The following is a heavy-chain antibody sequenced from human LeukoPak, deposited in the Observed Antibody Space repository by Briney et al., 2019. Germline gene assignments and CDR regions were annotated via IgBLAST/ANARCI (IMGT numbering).Heavy chain of an antibody. D-gene: IGHD3-10*01. CDR2: ISWNSGSI. J-gene: IGHJ6*02. CDR1: GFIFDDYA. CDR3: ARGGWLLWFGDPSYPMDV. V-gene: IGHV3-9*01. Sequence: PGGSLRLSCAASGFIFDDYAMHWVRQAPGKGLEWVSGISWNSGSIGYADSVKGRFTISRDNAKNSLYLQMNSLRAEDTALYYCARGGWLLWFGDPSYPMDVWGQGTTVTVSS.